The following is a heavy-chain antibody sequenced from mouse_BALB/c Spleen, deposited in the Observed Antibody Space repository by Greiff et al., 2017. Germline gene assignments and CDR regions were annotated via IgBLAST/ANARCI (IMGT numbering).Heavy chain of an antibody. CDR2: ISSGGSYT. V-gene: IGHV5-9-4*01. CDR1: GFTFSSYA. Sequence: EVHLVESGGGLVKPGGSLKLSCAASGFTFSSYAMSWVRQSPEKRLEWVAEISSGGSYTYYPDTVTGRFTISRDNAKNTLYLEMSSLRSEDTAMYYCARVYYGSSYWYFDVWGAGTTVTVSS. D-gene: IGHD1-1*01. J-gene: IGHJ1*01. CDR3: ARVYYGSSYWYFDV.